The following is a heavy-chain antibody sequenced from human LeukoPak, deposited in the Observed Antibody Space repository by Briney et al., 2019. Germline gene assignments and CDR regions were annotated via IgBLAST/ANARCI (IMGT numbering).Heavy chain of an antibody. J-gene: IGHJ6*02. D-gene: IGHD6-6*01. CDR2: INPNNGGT. CDR3: ARGASIADGYGMDV. Sequence: ASVKVPCKASGYTFTGYYMHWVRQAPGQGLEWMGRINPNNGGTNYAQTFQGRVTMTRDTSISTAYMEVSSLRSDDTAVYYCARGASIADGYGMDVWGQGTTVTVSS. V-gene: IGHV1-2*06. CDR1: GYTFTGYY.